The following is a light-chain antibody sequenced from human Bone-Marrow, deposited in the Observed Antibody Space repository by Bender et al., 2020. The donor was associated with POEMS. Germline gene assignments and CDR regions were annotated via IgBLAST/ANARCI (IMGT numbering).Light chain of an antibody. CDR2: GNI. CDR3: SAWDDSLRGRV. V-gene: IGLV1-50*01. Sequence: QSVLTQPTSVSGAPGQRVTISCTGSDSNFGGPFDVHWYQQIPGTAPRLLIYGNIYRPSGVPDRFSGSKSGTSASLAITGLQSEDEADYYCSAWDDSLRGRVFGGGTKLTVL. J-gene: IGLJ3*02. CDR1: DSNFGGPFD.